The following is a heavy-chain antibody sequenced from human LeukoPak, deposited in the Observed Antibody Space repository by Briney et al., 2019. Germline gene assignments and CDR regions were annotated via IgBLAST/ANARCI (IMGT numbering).Heavy chain of an antibody. CDR1: GFTFSGYS. D-gene: IGHD5-18*01. J-gene: IGHJ4*02. V-gene: IGHV3-30*04. CDR2: TSSDGNNQ. CDR3: ARATDTAMGPYFDY. Sequence: GGSLRLSCAASGFTFSGYSMHWVRQAPGKGLNWVAFTSSDGNNQYYADSVKGRFIISRGNSKNTLYLQVNSLRPEDTAVYYCARATDTAMGPYFDYWGQGTLVTVSS.